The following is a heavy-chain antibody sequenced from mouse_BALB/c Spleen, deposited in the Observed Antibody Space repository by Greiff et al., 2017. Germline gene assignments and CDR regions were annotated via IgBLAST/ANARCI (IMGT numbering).Heavy chain of an antibody. D-gene: IGHD3-1*01. V-gene: IGHV3-2*02. CDR2: ISYSGST. Sequence: DVKLQESGPGLVKPSQSLSLTCTVTGYSITSDYAWNWIRQFPGNKLEWMGYISYSGSTSYNPSLKSRISITRDTSKNQFFLQLNSVTTEDTATYYCARGRQLGPWFAYWGQGTLVTVSA. CDR1: GYSITSDYA. J-gene: IGHJ3*01. CDR3: ARGRQLGPWFAY.